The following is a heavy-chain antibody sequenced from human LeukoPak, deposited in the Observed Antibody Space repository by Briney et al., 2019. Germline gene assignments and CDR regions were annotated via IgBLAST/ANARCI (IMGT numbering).Heavy chain of an antibody. D-gene: IGHD3-22*01. CDR3: ARDGYYDSSANDAFDI. J-gene: IGHJ3*02. CDR2: IYSGGST. Sequence: GGSLRLSCAASGFTVSSNYMSWVRQAPGKGLEWVSVIYSGGSTYYADSVKGRFTISRDNSRNTLYLQMNSLRAEDTAVYYCARDGYYDSSANDAFDIWGQGTMVTVSS. CDR1: GFTVSSNY. V-gene: IGHV3-66*01.